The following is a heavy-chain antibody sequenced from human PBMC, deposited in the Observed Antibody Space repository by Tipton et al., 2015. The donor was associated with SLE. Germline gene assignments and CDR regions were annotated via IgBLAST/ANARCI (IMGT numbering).Heavy chain of an antibody. V-gene: IGHV3-7*01. Sequence: GSLRLSCAASGFTFSSYWMSWVRQAPGKGLEWVANIKQDGSEKYYVDSVKGRFTISRDNAKNSLYLQMNSLRAEDTAVYYCARDRALLGWDAFDIWGQGTMVTVSS. CDR1: GFTFSSYW. D-gene: IGHD2-15*01. CDR2: IKQDGSEK. CDR3: ARDRALLGWDAFDI. J-gene: IGHJ3*02.